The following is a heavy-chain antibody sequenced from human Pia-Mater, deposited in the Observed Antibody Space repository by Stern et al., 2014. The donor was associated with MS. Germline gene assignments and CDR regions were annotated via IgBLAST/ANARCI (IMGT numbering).Heavy chain of an antibody. D-gene: IGHD1-26*01. CDR2: IHYGGST. J-gene: IGHJ5*02. CDR1: GGSINRSSFY. Sequence: QLQLQESGPGLVKPSETLSLTCAVSGGSINRSSFYWVWIRQPPGKGLEWIGSIHYGGSTYYNPSLKSRVTISVDTSNNHLSLKLASLTAADTAVYYCARHHEGGFAPWGQGTLVTVSS. V-gene: IGHV4-39*01. CDR3: ARHHEGGFAP.